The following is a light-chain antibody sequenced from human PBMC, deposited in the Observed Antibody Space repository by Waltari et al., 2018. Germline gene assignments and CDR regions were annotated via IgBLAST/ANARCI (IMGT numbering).Light chain of an antibody. V-gene: IGKV4-1*01. J-gene: IGKJ2*01. CDR1: LEHFSNMELD. Sequence: LEHFSNMELDLAWYQEKPGQSPKLLVHWASTRESGVPDRFSGRGSGREFTLTISSLQAEDVAVYYCQQYYSIPYTFGQGTRLEIK. CDR2: WAS. CDR3: QQYYSIPYT.